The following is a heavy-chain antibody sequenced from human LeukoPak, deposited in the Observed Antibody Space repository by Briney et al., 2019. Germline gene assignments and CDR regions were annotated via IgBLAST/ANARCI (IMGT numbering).Heavy chain of an antibody. J-gene: IGHJ6*03. D-gene: IGHD6-19*01. CDR2: IRYDGSNK. CDR3: AKESIAVAGDYYYYYMDV. V-gene: IGHV3-30*02. Sequence: GGSLRLSCAASGFTFSDSYMSWVRQAPGKGLEWVAFIRYDGSNKYYADSVKGRFTISRDNSKNTLYLQMNSLRAEDTAVYYCAKESIAVAGDYYYYYMDVWGKGTTVTISS. CDR1: GFTFSDSY.